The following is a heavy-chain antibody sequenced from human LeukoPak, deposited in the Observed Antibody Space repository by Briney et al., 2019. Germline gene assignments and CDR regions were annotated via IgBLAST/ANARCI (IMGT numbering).Heavy chain of an antibody. Sequence: SETLSLTCTVSGGSVSSGSYYWSWIRQPPGKGPEWIGEINHSGSTNYDPSLKSRVTISVDTSKNQFSLKLSSVTAADTAVYYCARAGEFLHLFDYWGQGTLVTVSS. CDR2: INHSGST. CDR1: GGSVSSGSYY. J-gene: IGHJ4*02. V-gene: IGHV4-39*07. D-gene: IGHD3-10*01. CDR3: ARAGEFLHLFDY.